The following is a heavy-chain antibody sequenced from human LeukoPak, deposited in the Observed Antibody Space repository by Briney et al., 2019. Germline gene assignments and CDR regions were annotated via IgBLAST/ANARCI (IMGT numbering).Heavy chain of an antibody. CDR1: GFTFSDAW. V-gene: IGHV3-15*01. CDR3: TADVPTMVAQIDY. D-gene: IGHD4/OR15-4a*01. CDR2: IKSKSAGGTT. Sequence: GGSLRLSCAATGFTFSDAWMTWLRQAPGKGLEWAGRIKSKSAGGTTEYAAPVKGRFTISRDDSKDTLFLQMNSLKTGDTAMYYCTADVPTMVAQIDYWGQGTRVTVSS. J-gene: IGHJ4*02.